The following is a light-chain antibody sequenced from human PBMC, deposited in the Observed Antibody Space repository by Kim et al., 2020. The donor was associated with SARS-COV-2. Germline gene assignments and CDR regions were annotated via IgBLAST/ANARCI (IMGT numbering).Light chain of an antibody. CDR1: SLRSYY. V-gene: IGLV3-19*01. CDR3: QSRDSGGRVM. J-gene: IGLJ3*02. CDR2: GRN. Sequence: SSELTQDPVVSVALGQTVRITCQGDSLRSYYATWYQQKPRQAPVLVIYGRNNRPSGVPDRFSGSASGNTASLTISGTQAEDEADFYCQSRDSGGRVMFCGGTQLTVL.